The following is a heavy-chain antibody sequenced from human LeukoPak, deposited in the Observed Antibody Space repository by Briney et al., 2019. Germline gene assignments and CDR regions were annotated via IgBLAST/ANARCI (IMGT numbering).Heavy chain of an antibody. Sequence: SQTLSLTCTVSGGSISSGGYYWSWIRQHPEKGLEWIGYIYYSGSTYYNPSLKSRVTISVDTSKNQFSLKLSSVTAADTAVYYCARSDDSSGYHFPPVGPVDYWGQGTLVTVSS. J-gene: IGHJ4*02. D-gene: IGHD3-22*01. V-gene: IGHV4-31*03. CDR2: IYYSGST. CDR3: ARSDDSSGYHFPPVGPVDY. CDR1: GGSISSGGYY.